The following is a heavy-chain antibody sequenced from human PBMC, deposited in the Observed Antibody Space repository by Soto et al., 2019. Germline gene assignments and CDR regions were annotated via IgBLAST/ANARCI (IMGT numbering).Heavy chain of an antibody. Sequence: QLQLQESGPGLLKPSETLSLTCTVSSGSIRTTNNHWGWVRQPPGKGPEWIGSRSYSGTTFFNLSLKSRVTISMDTAKNQCSLKLRSVTAADTAVYYCATTPGLSTAGSFDWWGRGILVTVSS. D-gene: IGHD6-13*01. J-gene: IGHJ4*02. CDR1: SGSIRTTNNH. V-gene: IGHV4-39*01. CDR2: RSYSGTT. CDR3: ATTPGLSTAGSFDW.